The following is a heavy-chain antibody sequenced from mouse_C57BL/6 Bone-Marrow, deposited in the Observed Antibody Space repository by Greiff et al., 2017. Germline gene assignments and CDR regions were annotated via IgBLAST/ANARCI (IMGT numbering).Heavy chain of an antibody. Sequence: QVQLQQSGAELVRPGTSVKVSCKASGYAFTNYLIEWVKQRPGQGLEWIGVINPGSGGTNYNEKFKGKATLTADKSSSTAYMQLSSLTSEDSAVYFGAISPHYCRRPFAYWGQGTLLTVSA. J-gene: IGHJ3*01. CDR2: INPGSGGT. CDR3: AISPHYCRRPFAY. D-gene: IGHD1-1*01. V-gene: IGHV1-54*01. CDR1: GYAFTNYL.